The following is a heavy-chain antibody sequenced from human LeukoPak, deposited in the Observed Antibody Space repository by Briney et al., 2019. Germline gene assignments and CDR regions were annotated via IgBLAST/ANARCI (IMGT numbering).Heavy chain of an antibody. CDR2: VDPDGTTT. CDR1: GFTLSNYW. J-gene: IGHJ6*02. Sequence: RGSLRLSCAASGFTLSNYWMHWVRQAPGEGLVWVSRVDPDGTTTNYAGSVTGRFTTSRDNAKNTLYLQMNSLRAEDTALYYCTRVQAGRSGLMDVWGRGTTVTVSS. D-gene: IGHD2-8*02. V-gene: IGHV3-74*01. CDR3: TRVQAGRSGLMDV.